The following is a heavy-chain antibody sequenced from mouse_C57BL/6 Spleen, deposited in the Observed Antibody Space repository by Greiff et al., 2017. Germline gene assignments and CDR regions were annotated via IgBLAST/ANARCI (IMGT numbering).Heavy chain of an antibody. CDR1: GYTFTSYW. CDR2: IYPSDSET. Sequence: QVQLQQPGAELVRPGSSVKLSCKASGYTFTSYWMDWVKQSPGQGLEWIGNIYPSDSETHYNQKFKDKATLTVDKSSSTAYMQLSSLTSEDSAVYYCAGMIYYDYPFAYWGQGTLVTVSA. CDR3: AGMIYYDYPFAY. J-gene: IGHJ3*01. V-gene: IGHV1-61*01. D-gene: IGHD2-4*01.